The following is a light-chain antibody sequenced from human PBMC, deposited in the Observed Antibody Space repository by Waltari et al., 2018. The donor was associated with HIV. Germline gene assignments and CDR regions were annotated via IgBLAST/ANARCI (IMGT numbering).Light chain of an antibody. Sequence: QSALTQPASVSGSPGQSITMSCTGPSRDVGRYALVSWYQPFPGKAPKLIIFEVTQRPSGISTRFSGSKSGSTASLTISGLQAEDEADYCCCSYAGPHPLVFGGGTKLTVL. CDR1: SRDVGRYAL. CDR3: CSYAGPHPLV. J-gene: IGLJ2*01. CDR2: EVT. V-gene: IGLV2-23*02.